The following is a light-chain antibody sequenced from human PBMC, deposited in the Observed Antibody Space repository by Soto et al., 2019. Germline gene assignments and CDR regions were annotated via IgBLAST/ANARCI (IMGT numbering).Light chain of an antibody. J-gene: IGKJ2*01. CDR3: QQSYSTAKA. CDR2: GAS. CDR1: QSISVY. V-gene: IGKV1-39*01. Sequence: DIQMTQSPSSLSASVGDRVTITCRTSQSISVYLNWYQQKPGKAPKLLIYGASSLQSGVPSRFSGSGSGTDFTLTISSLQPEDFATYYCQQSYSTAKAFGQGTKLEIK.